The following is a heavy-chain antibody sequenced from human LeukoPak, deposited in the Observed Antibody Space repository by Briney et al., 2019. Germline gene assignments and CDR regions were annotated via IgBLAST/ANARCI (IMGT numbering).Heavy chain of an antibody. D-gene: IGHD1-26*01. Sequence: GGSLRLSCAASGFXFSIYSMNWVRQAPGKGLEWVSYTSSVSSPIYYADSVKGRFTISRDNAKNSLYLHMNSLRDEDTAVYYCARVVGPYYGMDVWGQGTTVTVSS. J-gene: IGHJ6*02. CDR3: ARVVGPYYGMDV. CDR2: TSSVSSPI. V-gene: IGHV3-48*02. CDR1: GFXFSIYS.